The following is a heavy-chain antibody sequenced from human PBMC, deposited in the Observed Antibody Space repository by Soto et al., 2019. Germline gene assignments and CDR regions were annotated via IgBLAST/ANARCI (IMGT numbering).Heavy chain of an antibody. V-gene: IGHV4-4*02. CDR3: VRQQHDSSGYPEYFQH. CDR1: GGSISSSNW. J-gene: IGHJ1*01. D-gene: IGHD3-22*01. Sequence: SETLSLTCAVSGGSISSSNWWSWVRQPPGKGLEWIGEIYHSGSTNYNPSLKRRVTISVDKSNNQFSLKLSFVTAADTAVYYCVRQQHDSSGYPEYFQHWGQGTLVTVSS. CDR2: IYHSGST.